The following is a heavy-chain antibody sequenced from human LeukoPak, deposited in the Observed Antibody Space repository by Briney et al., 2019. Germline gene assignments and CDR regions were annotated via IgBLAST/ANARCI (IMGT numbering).Heavy chain of an antibody. V-gene: IGHV3-11*01. D-gene: IGHD1-26*01. CDR3: ARYSGSYQEDGMDV. CDR2: ISSSSSTI. Sequence: PGGSLRLFCAASGFTFSDYYMSWIRQAPGKGLEWVSYISSSSSTIYYADSVKGRFTISRDNAKNSLYLQMNSLRAEDTAVYYCARYSGSYQEDGMDVWGQGTTVTVSS. J-gene: IGHJ6*02. CDR1: GFTFSDYY.